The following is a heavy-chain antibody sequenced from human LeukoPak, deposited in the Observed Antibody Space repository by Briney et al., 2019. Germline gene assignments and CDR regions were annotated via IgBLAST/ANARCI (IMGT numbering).Heavy chain of an antibody. D-gene: IGHD3-22*01. CDR1: AGSISSSSYY. CDR2: IYYSGST. CDR3: ARLFDYYDRRYRGGDI. J-gene: IGHJ3*02. V-gene: IGHV4-39*07. Sequence: SETLSLTCTVSAGSISSSSYYWGWIRQPPGKGLEWIGSIYYSGSTYYNPSLKSRVTISVDTSKNQFSLKLSSVTAADTAVYYCARLFDYYDRRYRGGDIWGQGTMVTVSS.